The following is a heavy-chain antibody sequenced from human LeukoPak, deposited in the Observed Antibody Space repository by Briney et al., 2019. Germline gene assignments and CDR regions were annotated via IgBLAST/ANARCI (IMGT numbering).Heavy chain of an antibody. J-gene: IGHJ4*02. CDR2: IRFDGNNK. CDR3: AKDHRAYCGGDCVGFDY. Sequence: GGSLRLSCAASGFTFSSYGMHWVRQAPGKGLEWVAFIRFDGNNKYYADSVKGRFTISRDNSKNTLYLQMNSLRGEDTAVYYCAKDHRAYCGGDCVGFDYWGQGTLVTVSS. CDR1: GFTFSSYG. D-gene: IGHD2-21*02. V-gene: IGHV3-30*02.